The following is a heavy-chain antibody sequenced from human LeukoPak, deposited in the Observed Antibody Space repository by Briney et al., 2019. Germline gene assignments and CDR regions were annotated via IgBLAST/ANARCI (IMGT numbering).Heavy chain of an antibody. CDR3: ARNEKWYPFDY. Sequence: SETLSLTCTVSGGSISSGGYYWSWIRQHPGKGLEWIGYVYYSGSTNYNPSLKSRVTISVDTSKNQFSLKLSSVTAADTAVYYCARNEKWYPFDYWGQGTLVTVSS. J-gene: IGHJ4*02. D-gene: IGHD1-1*01. CDR2: VYYSGST. CDR1: GGSISSGGYY. V-gene: IGHV4-61*08.